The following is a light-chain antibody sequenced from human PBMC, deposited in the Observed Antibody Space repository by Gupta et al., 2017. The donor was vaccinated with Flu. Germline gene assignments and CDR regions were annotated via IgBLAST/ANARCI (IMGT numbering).Light chain of an antibody. CDR3: GTWDSSLSAGGV. V-gene: IGLV1-51*02. J-gene: IGLJ1*01. Sequence: QSVLTQPPSVSAAPGQKVTLSCSGSSSNIGNNYVSWYQQLPGTAPNLLIYENNKRPSGMPDRFSGSKSGTSATLGITGLQTGDEADYYCGTWDSSLSAGGVFGTGTKVTVL. CDR2: ENN. CDR1: SSNIGNNY.